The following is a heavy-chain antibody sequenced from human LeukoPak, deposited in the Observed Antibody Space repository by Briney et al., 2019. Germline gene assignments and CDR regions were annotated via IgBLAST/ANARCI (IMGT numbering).Heavy chain of an antibody. Sequence: ASVKVSCKASRYTLTEYFMHGVRQPPGQGLEWMGWINPNSGGTNYAQKFQGRVTMTRDTSISTAYMELSRLRSDDTAVYYCARGPYGDYSYYYYGMDVWGQGTTVTVSS. V-gene: IGHV1-2*02. CDR1: RYTLTEYF. D-gene: IGHD4-17*01. J-gene: IGHJ6*02. CDR2: INPNSGGT. CDR3: ARGPYGDYSYYYYGMDV.